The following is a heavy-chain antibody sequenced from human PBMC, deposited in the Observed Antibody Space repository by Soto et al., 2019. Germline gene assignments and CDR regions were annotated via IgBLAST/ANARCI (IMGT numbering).Heavy chain of an antibody. V-gene: IGHV3-23*01. CDR3: ARWSYLDY. Sequence: GGSLRLSCAASGFSFGSYALSWVRQAPGKGLEWVSTISGSDGKTFYADSVKGRFSISRDTSQSTLYLQMNSLRADDTAMYYCARWSYLDYWGQGTRVTISS. J-gene: IGHJ4*02. D-gene: IGHD3-3*01. CDR1: GFSFGSYA. CDR2: ISGSDGKT.